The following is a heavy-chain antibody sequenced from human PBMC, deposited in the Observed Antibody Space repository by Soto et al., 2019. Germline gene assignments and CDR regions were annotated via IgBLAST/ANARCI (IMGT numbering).Heavy chain of an antibody. Sequence: GSLRLSCAASGFTFSDHYMDWVRQAPGKGLEWVGRTRNKANSYTTEYAASVKGRFTIARDDSKNSLYLQMNSLKTEDTAVYYCARNYYDSSGYYYVHALEIWGQGTMVTVSS. CDR1: GFTFSDHY. V-gene: IGHV3-72*01. CDR3: ARNYYDSSGYYYVHALEI. J-gene: IGHJ3*02. CDR2: TRNKANSYTT. D-gene: IGHD3-22*01.